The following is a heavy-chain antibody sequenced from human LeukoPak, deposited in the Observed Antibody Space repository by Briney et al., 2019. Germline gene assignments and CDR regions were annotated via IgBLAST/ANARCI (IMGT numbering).Heavy chain of an antibody. CDR2: ISGSGGST. CDR1: GFTFSSYA. D-gene: IGHD3-10*01. Sequence: GGSLRLSCAASGFTFSSYAMSWVRQAPGKGLAWVSAISGSGGSTYYADSVKGRFTISRDNSKNTLYLQMNSLRAEDTAVYYCAKDSHPFTMVRGVIRPYSRYYYYGMDVWGKGTTVTVSS. J-gene: IGHJ6*04. CDR3: AKDSHPFTMVRGVIRPYSRYYYYGMDV. V-gene: IGHV3-23*01.